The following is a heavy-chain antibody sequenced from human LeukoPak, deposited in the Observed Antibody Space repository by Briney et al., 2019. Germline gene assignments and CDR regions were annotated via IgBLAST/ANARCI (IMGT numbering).Heavy chain of an antibody. CDR2: IYYSGST. D-gene: IGHD3-10*01. V-gene: IGHV4-59*01. Sequence: PSETLSLTCTVSGVSISNYYWSWIRQPPGKGLEWIGYIYYSGSTNYNPSLKSRVIISVDTSKNQFSLKLSSVTAADTAVYYCARFTRTLWFGELWAPRGGDWFDPWGQGTLVTVSS. CDR3: ARFTRTLWFGELWAPRGGDWFDP. CDR1: GVSISNYY. J-gene: IGHJ5*02.